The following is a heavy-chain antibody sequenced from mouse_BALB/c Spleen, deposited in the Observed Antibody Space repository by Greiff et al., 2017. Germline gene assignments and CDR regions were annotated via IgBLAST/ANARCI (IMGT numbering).Heavy chain of an antibody. CDR2: ISYSGST. V-gene: IGHV3-2*02. J-gene: IGHJ3*01. D-gene: IGHD2-4*01. CDR3: ARKNYEGFAY. CDR1: GYSITSDYA. Sequence: VQLKESGPGLVKPSQSLSLTCTVTGYSITSDYAWNWIRQFPGNKLEWMGYISYSGSTSYNPSLKSRISITRDTSKNQFFLQLNSVTTEDTATYYCARKNYEGFAYWGQGTLVTVSA.